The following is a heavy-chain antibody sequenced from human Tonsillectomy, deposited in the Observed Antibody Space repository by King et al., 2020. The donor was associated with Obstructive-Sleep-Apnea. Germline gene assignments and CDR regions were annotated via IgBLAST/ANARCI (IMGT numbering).Heavy chain of an antibody. D-gene: IGHD6-19*01. J-gene: IGHJ6*02. CDR2: ISSSSSYI. CDR3: ARDRSSGGYGMDV. Sequence: VQLVESGGGLVKPGGSLRLSCAASGFTFSSYSMNWVRQAPGKGLGWVSSISSSSSYIYYADTVKGRLTISRDKAKNSLYLQMNSLRAEDTAVYYCARDRSSGGYGMDVWGQGTTVTVSS. CDR1: GFTFSSYS. V-gene: IGHV3-21*01.